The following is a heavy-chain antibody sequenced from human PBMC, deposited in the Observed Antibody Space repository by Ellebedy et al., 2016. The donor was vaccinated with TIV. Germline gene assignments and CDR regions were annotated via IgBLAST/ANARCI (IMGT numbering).Heavy chain of an antibody. D-gene: IGHD6-13*01. J-gene: IGHJ6*02. Sequence: SETLSLXXAVSGGAITDSNWWPWVRPPPGKRLEWIGEMYHSGSSNYSPSLKSRTTISLDKTNNTFSLKMSSVTAADTAIYYCARFSTSGWYMDVWGQGTTVTVSS. CDR2: MYHSGSS. CDR1: GGAITDSNW. V-gene: IGHV4-4*02. CDR3: ARFSTSGWYMDV.